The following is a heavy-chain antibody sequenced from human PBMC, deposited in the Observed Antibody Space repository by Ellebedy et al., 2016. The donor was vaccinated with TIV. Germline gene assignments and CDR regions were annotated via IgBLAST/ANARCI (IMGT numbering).Heavy chain of an antibody. CDR3: ARALGRGYYMDV. Sequence: GESLKISXAASGFTFDDYGMSWVRQAPGKGLEWVSGINWNGGSTGYADSVKGRFTISRDNAKNSLYLQMNSLRAEDTALYHCARALGRGYYMDVWGKGTTVTVSS. CDR1: GFTFDDYG. V-gene: IGHV3-20*01. CDR2: INWNGGST. D-gene: IGHD3-10*01. J-gene: IGHJ6*03.